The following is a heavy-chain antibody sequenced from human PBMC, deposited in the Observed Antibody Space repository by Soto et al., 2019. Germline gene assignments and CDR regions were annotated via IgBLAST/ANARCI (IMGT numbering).Heavy chain of an antibody. Sequence: SQTLSLTCAISGDSVSSNSAAWNWIRQSPSRGLEWLGRTYYRSKWYNDYAVSVKSRITINPDTSKNQFSLKLSSVTAADTAVYYCARVRGSYPTTVIYFDYWGQGTLVTVSS. CDR1: GDSVSSNSAA. CDR3: ARVRGSYPTTVIYFDY. V-gene: IGHV6-1*01. J-gene: IGHJ4*02. CDR2: TYYRSKWYN. D-gene: IGHD4-17*01.